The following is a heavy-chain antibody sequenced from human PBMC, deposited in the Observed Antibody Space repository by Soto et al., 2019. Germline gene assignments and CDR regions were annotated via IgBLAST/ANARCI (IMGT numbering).Heavy chain of an antibody. CDR1: GRYMSSNY. CDR2: VFYGGT. J-gene: IGHJ4*02. CDR3: ASYRGALYFES. D-gene: IGHD3-16*01. Sequence: PSETLSLTCSVSGRYMSSNYWSWIRQSPDKGLEWLGYVFYGGTDYNPSLGGRVSMSVETSKSQFSLKLTSVTVPDTAVYYCASYRGALYFESWGPGILVTVSS. V-gene: IGHV4-59*01.